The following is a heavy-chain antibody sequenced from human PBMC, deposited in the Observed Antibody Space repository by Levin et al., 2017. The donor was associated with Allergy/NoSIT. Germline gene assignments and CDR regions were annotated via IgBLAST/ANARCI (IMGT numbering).Heavy chain of an antibody. Sequence: GESLKISCKASGYTFTSYYMHWVRQAPGQGLEWMGIINCSGGSTSYAQKFQGRVTMTRDTSTSTVYVELSSLRSEDTAVYYCARAKYYYGSGSPDNWFDPWGQGTLVTVSS. D-gene: IGHD3-10*01. CDR1: GYTFTSYY. J-gene: IGHJ5*02. V-gene: IGHV1-46*01. CDR3: ARAKYYYGSGSPDNWFDP. CDR2: INCSGGST.